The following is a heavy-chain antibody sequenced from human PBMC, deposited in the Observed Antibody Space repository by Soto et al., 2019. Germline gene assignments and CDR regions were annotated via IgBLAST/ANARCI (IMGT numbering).Heavy chain of an antibody. Sequence: SETLSLTCTVSGGSISSGGYYWSWIRQHPGKGLEWIGYIYYSGSTYYNPSLKSRVTISVDTSKNQFSLKLSSVTAADTAVYYCARSVVVVVAANIDAFDIWGQGTMVTVSS. J-gene: IGHJ3*02. D-gene: IGHD2-15*01. CDR1: GGSISSGGYY. V-gene: IGHV4-31*03. CDR2: IYYSGST. CDR3: ARSVVVVVAANIDAFDI.